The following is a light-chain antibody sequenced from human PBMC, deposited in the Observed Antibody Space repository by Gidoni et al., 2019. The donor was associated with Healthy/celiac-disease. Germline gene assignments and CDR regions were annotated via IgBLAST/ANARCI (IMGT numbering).Light chain of an antibody. V-gene: IGKV1-39*01. Sequence: DIQMTQSPSSLSASVGDRVTITCRASQSISSYLNWNQQKPGKAPKLLICAASSLQSGVPSRFSGSGSGTDFTLTISSLQPEDFATYYCQQSYSTRYTFGQGTKLEIK. J-gene: IGKJ2*01. CDR3: QQSYSTRYT. CDR1: QSISSY. CDR2: AAS.